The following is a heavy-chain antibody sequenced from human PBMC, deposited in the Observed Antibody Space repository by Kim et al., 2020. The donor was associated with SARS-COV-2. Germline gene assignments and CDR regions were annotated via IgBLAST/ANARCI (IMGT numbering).Heavy chain of an antibody. Sequence: SVKVSCKASGGTFSSYAISWVRQAPGQGLEWMGGIIPIFGTANYAQKFQGRVTITADESTSTAYMELSSLRSEDTAVYYCARAEYSSSWHGENNWFDPWGQGTLVTVSS. D-gene: IGHD6-13*01. J-gene: IGHJ5*02. V-gene: IGHV1-69*13. CDR2: IIPIFGTA. CDR3: ARAEYSSSWHGENNWFDP. CDR1: GGTFSSYA.